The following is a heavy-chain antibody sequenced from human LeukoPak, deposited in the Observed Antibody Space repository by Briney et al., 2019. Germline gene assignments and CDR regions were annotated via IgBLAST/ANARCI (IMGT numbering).Heavy chain of an antibody. Sequence: SETLSLTCTVSGGSVSSRHYYWGWIRQPPGKGLEWIGSVYYSGTTYYNPSLKSRVTISVDTSKNEFSLKVNSVTAADTAVYYCARDPEGTNFDYWGQGTLVTVSS. V-gene: IGHV4-39*02. CDR3: ARDPEGTNFDY. CDR1: GGSVSSRHYY. CDR2: VYYSGTT. J-gene: IGHJ4*02. D-gene: IGHD2-8*01.